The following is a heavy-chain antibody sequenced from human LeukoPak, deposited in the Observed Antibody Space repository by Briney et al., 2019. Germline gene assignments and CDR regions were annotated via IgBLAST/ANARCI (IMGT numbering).Heavy chain of an antibody. CDR2: IRYDGSNK. J-gene: IGHJ4*02. V-gene: IGHV3-30*02. D-gene: IGHD6-19*01. CDR1: GFTFSSYG. CDR3: AKRRVAVAGV. Sequence: GGSLRPSCAASGFTFSSYGMHWVRQAPGKGLKWVAFIRYDGSNKYYADSVKGRFTISRDNSKNTLYLQMNSLRAEDTAVYYCAKRRVAVAGVWGQGTLVTVSS.